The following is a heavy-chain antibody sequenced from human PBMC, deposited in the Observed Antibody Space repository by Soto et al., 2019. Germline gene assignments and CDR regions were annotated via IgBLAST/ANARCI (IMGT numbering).Heavy chain of an antibody. CDR1: GGSISISSYY. Sequence: PSETLSLTCTVSGGSISISSYYWGWIRQPPGKGLEWIGSVYYSGSTYYNPSLKSRVTISVDTSKNQFSLKLSSVTAADTAVYYCARETHYDFWRRGYLDYWGKGSLVIV. CDR3: ARETHYDFWRRGYLDY. J-gene: IGHJ4*02. CDR2: VYYSGST. V-gene: IGHV4-39*02. D-gene: IGHD3-3*01.